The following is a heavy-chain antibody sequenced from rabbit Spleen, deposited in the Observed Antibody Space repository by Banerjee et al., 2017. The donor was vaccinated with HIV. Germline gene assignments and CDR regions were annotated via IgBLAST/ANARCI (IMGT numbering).Heavy chain of an antibody. CDR3: ARDGAGSSYFNL. CDR2: IYPVFGIT. D-gene: IGHD8-1*01. V-gene: IGHV1S47*01. Sequence: QEQLKETGGGLVQPGGSLTLSCKASGIDISSYAISWVRQAPGKGLEWIGDIYPVFGITNYANWMKGRFTISSHNAQNTLYLQLNSLTAADTATYFCARDGAGSSYFNLWGPGTLVTVS. CDR1: GIDISSYA. J-gene: IGHJ4*01.